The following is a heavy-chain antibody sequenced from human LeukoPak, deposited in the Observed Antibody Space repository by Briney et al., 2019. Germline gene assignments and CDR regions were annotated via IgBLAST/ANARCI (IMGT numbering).Heavy chain of an antibody. V-gene: IGHV1-69*13. Sequence: SVKVSCKASGGTFSSYAISWVRQAPGQGLEWMGGIIPIFGTANYAQKFQGRVTITADESSSTAYMELSSLRSEDTAVYYCARAPCSYDSSGYYCGPYYYYGMDVWGQGTTVTVSS. CDR1: GGTFSSYA. CDR3: ARAPCSYDSSGYYCGPYYYYGMDV. D-gene: IGHD3-22*01. CDR2: IIPIFGTA. J-gene: IGHJ6*02.